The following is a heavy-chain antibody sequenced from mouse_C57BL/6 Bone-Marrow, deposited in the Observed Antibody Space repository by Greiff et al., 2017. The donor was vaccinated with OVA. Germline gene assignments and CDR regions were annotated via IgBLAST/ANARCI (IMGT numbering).Heavy chain of an antibody. CDR3: ARWLLLGYYAMDY. CDR1: GYTFTSYW. Sequence: VQLQQPGAELVKPGASVKLSCKASGYTFTSYWMQWVKQRPGQGLEWIGEIDPSDSYTNYNQKFKGKATLTVDTSSSTAYMQLSSLTSEDSAVYYCARWLLLGYYAMDYWGQGTSVTVSS. V-gene: IGHV1-50*01. CDR2: IDPSDSYT. D-gene: IGHD2-3*01. J-gene: IGHJ4*01.